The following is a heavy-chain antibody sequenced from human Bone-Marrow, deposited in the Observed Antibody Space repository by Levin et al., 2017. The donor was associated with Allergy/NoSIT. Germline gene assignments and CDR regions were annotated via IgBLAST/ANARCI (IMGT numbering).Heavy chain of an antibody. V-gene: IGHV3-9*01. CDR3: AKDLGYCSSSNCYSALGEAGRNSYGMDV. J-gene: IGHJ6*02. Sequence: GGSLRLSCAASGFTFDDYAMHWVRQAPGKGLEWVSGIIWNSHTIDYAESVMGRFTISRDNAKNSLYLQMNSLRAEDTALYYCAKDLGYCSSSNCYSALGEAGRNSYGMDVWGQGTTVTV. CDR2: IIWNSHTI. D-gene: IGHD2-2*02. CDR1: GFTFDDYA.